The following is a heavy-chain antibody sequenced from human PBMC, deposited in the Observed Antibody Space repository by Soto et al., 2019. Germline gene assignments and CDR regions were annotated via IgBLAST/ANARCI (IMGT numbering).Heavy chain of an antibody. V-gene: IGHV3-30-3*01. CDR1: GFTFSSYA. D-gene: IGHD5-12*01. Sequence: GGSLRLSCAASGFTFSSYAMHWVRQAPGKGLEWVAVISYDGSNKYYADSVKGRFTISRDNSKNTLYLQMNSLRAEDTAVYYCARGQRDGYNSFDYWGQGTLVTVSS. J-gene: IGHJ4*02. CDR2: ISYDGSNK. CDR3: ARGQRDGYNSFDY.